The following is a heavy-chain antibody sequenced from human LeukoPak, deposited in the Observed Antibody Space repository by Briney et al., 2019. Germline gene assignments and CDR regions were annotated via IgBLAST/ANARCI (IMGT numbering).Heavy chain of an antibody. Sequence: GGSLRLSCAASGFTFSNYTLHWVRQAPGKGLEWVAVISYDGNNKYYADSVKGRFTISRDNSKNTLYLQMNSLRAEDTAVYYCARERLINGFDAFDIWGQGTMVTVSS. CDR3: ARERLINGFDAFDI. J-gene: IGHJ3*02. V-gene: IGHV3-30*14. CDR2: ISYDGNNK. D-gene: IGHD3-16*01. CDR1: GFTFSNYT.